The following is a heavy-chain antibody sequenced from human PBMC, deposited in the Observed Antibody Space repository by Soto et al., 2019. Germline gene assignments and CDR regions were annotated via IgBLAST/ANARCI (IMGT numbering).Heavy chain of an antibody. CDR1: GGSISSSSYY. CDR3: GREYYVFGRGGLGWFDP. D-gene: IGHD3-3*01. CDR2: IYYSGST. J-gene: IGHJ5*02. Sequence: PSETLSLTCTVSGGSISSSSYYWGWIRQPPGKGLEWIGSIYYSGSTYYNPSLKSRVTISVDTSKNQFSLKLSSVTAADTAVYYCGREYYVFGRGGLGWFDPGGRGTLVTVP. V-gene: IGHV4-39*02.